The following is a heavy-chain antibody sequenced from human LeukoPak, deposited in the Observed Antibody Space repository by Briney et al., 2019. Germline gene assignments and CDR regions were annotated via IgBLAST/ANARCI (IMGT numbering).Heavy chain of an antibody. CDR1: AGSINSYY. CDR3: ARRPARWSRFDL. J-gene: IGHJ4*02. V-gene: IGHV4-59*08. Sequence: SETLSLTCTVSAGSINSYYWSWLRQPPGKGLEWIGFIYYSGNTNYNPSLKSRVTISVDTSKNQFALRLSSVTAADTAVYYCARRPARWSRFDLWGQGSVVTVSS. CDR2: IYYSGNT. D-gene: IGHD4-23*01.